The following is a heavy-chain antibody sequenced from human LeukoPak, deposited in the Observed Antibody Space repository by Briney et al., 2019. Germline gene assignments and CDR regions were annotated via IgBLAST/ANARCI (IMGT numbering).Heavy chain of an antibody. CDR3: ASWGYCSSTSCYRGSGYYYYGMDV. Sequence: ASVKVSCKASGGTFSGYAISWVRQAPGQGLNWLGTIIPIFGIANYAQKFQGRVTITADKSTSTAYMELSSLRSEDTAVYYCASWGYCSSTSCYRGSGYYYYGMDVWGQGTTVTVSS. V-gene: IGHV1-69*04. J-gene: IGHJ6*02. CDR2: IIPIFGIA. D-gene: IGHD2-2*02. CDR1: GGTFSGYA.